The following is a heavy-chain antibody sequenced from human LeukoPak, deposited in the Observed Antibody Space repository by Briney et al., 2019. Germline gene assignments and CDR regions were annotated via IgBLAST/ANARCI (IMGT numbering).Heavy chain of an antibody. J-gene: IGHJ6*03. Sequence: ASVKVSCKASGYTFTGYYMHWVRQAPGQGLEWMGRINPNSGGTNYALKFQGRVTMTRDTSISTAYMELSRLRSDDTAVYYCALSGSYYGYYYMDVWGKGTTVTVSS. CDR1: GYTFTGYY. V-gene: IGHV1-2*06. CDR2: INPNSGGT. CDR3: ALSGSYYGYYYMDV. D-gene: IGHD1-26*01.